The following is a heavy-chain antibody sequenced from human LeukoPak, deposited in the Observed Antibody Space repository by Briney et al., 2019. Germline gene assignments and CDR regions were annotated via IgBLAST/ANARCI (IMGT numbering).Heavy chain of an antibody. Sequence: ASVKVSCKASGYTFTSYGISWVRQAPGQGLEWMGWISAYNGNTNYAQKFQDRVTMTTDTPTSTAYMELRSLRSDDTAVYYCARDYDSSGPQKPYLDFWGQGTRVTVSS. CDR3: ARDYDSSGPQKPYLDF. V-gene: IGHV1-18*01. J-gene: IGHJ4*02. D-gene: IGHD3-22*01. CDR2: ISAYNGNT. CDR1: GYTFTSYG.